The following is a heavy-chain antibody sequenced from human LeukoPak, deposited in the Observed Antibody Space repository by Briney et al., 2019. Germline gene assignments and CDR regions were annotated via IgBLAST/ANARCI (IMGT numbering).Heavy chain of an antibody. J-gene: IGHJ4*02. CDR2: INSDGSST. CDR1: GFTFSSYW. V-gene: IGHV3-74*01. CDR3: ARDYYDSSGYYYGPDY. Sequence: GGSLRLSCAASGFTFSSYWMHWVRQAPGQGLVWVSRINSDGSSTSYADSVKGRFTISRDNAKNTLYLQMNSLRAEDTAVYYCARDYYDSSGYYYGPDYWGQGTLVTVSS. D-gene: IGHD3-22*01.